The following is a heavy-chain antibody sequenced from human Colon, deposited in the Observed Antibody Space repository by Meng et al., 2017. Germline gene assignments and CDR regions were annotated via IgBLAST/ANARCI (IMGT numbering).Heavy chain of an antibody. Sequence: EGQVVGVGGVLVKPGESLRLSCAASGFTFSGFSLSWVRQAPGKGLEWVSSITGDSTYIYYADSVKGRFTVSRDNAKNSLYLQMNSLRADDTAVYYCTRGWMPEWGQGTLVTVSS. D-gene: IGHD2-2*01. CDR2: ITGDSTYI. CDR1: GFTFSGFS. CDR3: TRGWMPE. J-gene: IGHJ4*01. V-gene: IGHV3-21*01.